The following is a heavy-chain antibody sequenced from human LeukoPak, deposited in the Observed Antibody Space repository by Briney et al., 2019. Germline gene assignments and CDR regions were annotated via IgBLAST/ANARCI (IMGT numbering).Heavy chain of an antibody. CDR2: ISGSGGST. D-gene: IGHD2-21*02. CDR3: AKDPLYCGGDCYPTFDY. V-gene: IGHV3-23*01. CDR1: GCTFSSYA. J-gene: IGHJ4*02. Sequence: GGSLRLSCVASGCTFSSYAMSWVRQAPGKGLEWVSAISGSGGSTYYADSVKGRFTISRDNSKNTPYLQMNSLRAEDTAVYYCAKDPLYCGGDCYPTFDYWGQGTLVTVSS.